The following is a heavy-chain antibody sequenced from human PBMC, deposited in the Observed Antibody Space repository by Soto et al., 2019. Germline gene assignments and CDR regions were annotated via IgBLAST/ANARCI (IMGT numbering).Heavy chain of an antibody. V-gene: IGHV3-23*01. J-gene: IGHJ4*02. D-gene: IGHD6-13*01. CDR2: ISGSDDST. Sequence: EVQLLDSGGGLVQPGGSLRLSCAASGFTFSSYAMNWVRQAPGKGLEWVSVISGSDDSTYYADSVKGRFTISRDNSKNTLYLQMNSLRTEDTAVYYCARRGPGTYFDYWGQGTLVTVSS. CDR1: GFTFSSYA. CDR3: ARRGPGTYFDY.